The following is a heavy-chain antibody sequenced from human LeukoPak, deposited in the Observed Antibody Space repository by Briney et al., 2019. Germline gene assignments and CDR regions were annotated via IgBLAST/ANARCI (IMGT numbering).Heavy chain of an antibody. D-gene: IGHD5-12*01. CDR3: ATEIVGELGNWFDP. J-gene: IGHJ5*02. CDR2: IYHSGST. Sequence: SETLSLTCTVSGYSINSGYYWGWIRQPPGKGLEWIGSIYHSGSTYYNPSLKSRVTISVDTSKNQFSLKLSSVTAADTALYYCATEIVGELGNWFDPWGQGTLVTVSS. V-gene: IGHV4-38-2*02. CDR1: GYSINSGYY.